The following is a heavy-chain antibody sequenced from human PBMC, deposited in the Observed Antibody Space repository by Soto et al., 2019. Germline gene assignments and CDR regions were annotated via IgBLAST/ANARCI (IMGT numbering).Heavy chain of an antibody. D-gene: IGHD2-15*01. CDR2: INAGNGNT. CDR1: GYTFTSYA. V-gene: IGHV1-3*01. Sequence: VSVEASCKAPGYTFTSYAMHWVRQAPGQRLEWMGWINAGNGNTKYSQKFQGRVTITRDTSASTAYMELSCLRFEGTAVNYGERELGGWPDYCGKGPVVTVS. CDR3: ERELGGWPDY. J-gene: IGHJ4*02.